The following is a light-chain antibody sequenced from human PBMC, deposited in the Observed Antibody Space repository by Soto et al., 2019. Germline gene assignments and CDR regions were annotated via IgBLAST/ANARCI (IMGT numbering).Light chain of an antibody. CDR1: SGDIGSYNR. V-gene: IGLV2-14*01. Sequence: QSALTQPASVSGSPGQSITISCTGTSGDIGSYNRVSWYQQHPGKAPKLIIYEVTDRPSGVPDRFSASTSGTSASLAITGLQAEDEGDYYCQSYDSTLSARYVFGTGTKLTVL. CDR3: QSYDSTLSARYV. J-gene: IGLJ1*01. CDR2: EVT.